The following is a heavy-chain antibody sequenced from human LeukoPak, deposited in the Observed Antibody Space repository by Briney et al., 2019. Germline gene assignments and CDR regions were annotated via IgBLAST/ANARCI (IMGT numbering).Heavy chain of an antibody. CDR2: INHSGST. CDR1: GGSISSSSYY. V-gene: IGHV4-39*07. J-gene: IGHJ4*02. Sequence: SETLSLTCTVSGGSISSSSYYWGWIRQPPGKGLEWIGEINHSGSTNYNPSLKSRVTISVDTSKNQFSLKLSSVTAADTAVYYCARRGYYDFWSGYYKPSFFDYWGQGTLVTVSS. CDR3: ARRGYYDFWSGYYKPSFFDY. D-gene: IGHD3-3*01.